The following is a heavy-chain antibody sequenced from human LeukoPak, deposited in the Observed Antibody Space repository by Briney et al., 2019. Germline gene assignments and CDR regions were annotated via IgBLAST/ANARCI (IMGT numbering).Heavy chain of an antibody. CDR1: GFTLSSYP. Sequence: GGSLRLSCSASGFTLSSYPMHWVRQAPGRGLEYVSAITSDGFTTFYADSVRGRFTISRDNAKNTVCLQMNSVRAEDTAVYYCSRDTADDAFDIWGQGTMVTVSS. V-gene: IGHV3-64*04. CDR3: SRDTADDAFDI. J-gene: IGHJ3*02. CDR2: ITSDGFTT.